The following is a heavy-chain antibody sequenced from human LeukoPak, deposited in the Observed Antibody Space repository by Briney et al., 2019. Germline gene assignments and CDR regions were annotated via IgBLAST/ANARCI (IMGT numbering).Heavy chain of an antibody. CDR3: ARGDRGTGQHFDY. J-gene: IGHJ4*02. V-gene: IGHV3-53*01. CDR2: IFAGVGT. CDR1: VFTVSNNY. Sequence: PGGSLRLSCASSVFTVSNNYMSWVRQAPGKGLEWVSIIFAGVGTYYADSVRGRFTISRDNSKKTLYLQMNSLEAEDAAVYYCARGDRGTGQHFDYWGQGNLVTVS. D-gene: IGHD1-1*01.